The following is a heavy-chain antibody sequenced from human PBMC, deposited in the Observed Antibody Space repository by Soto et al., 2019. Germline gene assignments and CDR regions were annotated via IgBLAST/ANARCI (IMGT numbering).Heavy chain of an antibody. CDR2: INESGST. J-gene: IGHJ6*03. Sequence: QVQVQQWGAGLLKPSETLSLTCAVYGGSFSGYYWNWIRQPPGKGLEWIGEINESGSTKYNPSLKSRVTISVDTTKNQFSLKLSSVTAADRAVYYCARGLRVWSGELPRRGDHFSHMDVWGKGTTVTVYS. CDR1: GGSFSGYY. V-gene: IGHV4-34*01. CDR3: ARGLRVWSGELPRRGDHFSHMDV. D-gene: IGHD3-10*01.